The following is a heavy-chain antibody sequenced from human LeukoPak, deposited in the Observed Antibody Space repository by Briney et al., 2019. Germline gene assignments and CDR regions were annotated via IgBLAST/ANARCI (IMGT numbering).Heavy chain of an antibody. CDR2: IYYTGST. D-gene: IGHD4-23*01. CDR1: SGSVNNYY. J-gene: IGHJ5*02. CDR3: ARHRTTHVLPRVGFRYGQNWFDP. V-gene: IGHV4-59*08. Sequence: PSETLSLTCTVSSGSVNNYYWTWIRQPPGKGLEWIGYIYYTGSTNYNPSLNSRVTISIDTSKNQFFLRLRSVTAAGTAVYYCARHRTTHVLPRVGFRYGQNWFDPWGQGTRVTVSS.